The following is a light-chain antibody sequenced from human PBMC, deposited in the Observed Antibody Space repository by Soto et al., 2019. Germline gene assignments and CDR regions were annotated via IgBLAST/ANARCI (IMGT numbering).Light chain of an antibody. CDR2: STN. V-gene: IGLV8-61*01. J-gene: IGLJ3*02. Sequence: QTVVTQAPSFSVSPGGTVTLTCGLSSGSVSTSYYPSWYQQTPGQAPRTLIDSTNTRSSGVPDRFSGSILGNKAALTITGAQADDESDYYCVLYMGSGIRVFGGGTKVTVL. CDR1: SGSVSTSYY. CDR3: VLYMGSGIRV.